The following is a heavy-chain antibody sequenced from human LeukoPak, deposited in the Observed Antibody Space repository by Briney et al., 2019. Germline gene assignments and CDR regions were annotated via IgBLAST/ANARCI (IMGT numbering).Heavy chain of an antibody. CDR2: IRYDGSNK. D-gene: IGHD3-10*01. CDR3: AKDLRKGRGVIITYYYYYGMDV. J-gene: IGHJ6*02. CDR1: GFTFSSYG. V-gene: IGHV3-30*02. Sequence: PGGSLRLSCAASGFTFSSYGMHWVRQAPGKGLEWVAFIRYDGSNKNYADSVKGRFTISRDNSKNTLYLQMNSLRAEDTAVYYCAKDLRKGRGVIITYYYYYGMDVWGQGTTVTVSS.